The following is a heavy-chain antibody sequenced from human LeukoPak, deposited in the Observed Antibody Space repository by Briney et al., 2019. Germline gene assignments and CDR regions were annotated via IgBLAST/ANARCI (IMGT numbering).Heavy chain of an antibody. J-gene: IGHJ4*02. CDR2: IYYSGST. CDR3: AREGGYSYGPGNL. Sequence: SQTLSLTCTVSGGSISSGDYYWSWIRQPPGKGLEWIGYIYYSGSTYYNPSLKSRVTISVDTSKNQFSLKLSSVTAADTAVYYCAREGGYSYGPGNLCGQGTLVTVSA. V-gene: IGHV4-30-4*01. CDR1: GGSISSGDYY. D-gene: IGHD5-18*01.